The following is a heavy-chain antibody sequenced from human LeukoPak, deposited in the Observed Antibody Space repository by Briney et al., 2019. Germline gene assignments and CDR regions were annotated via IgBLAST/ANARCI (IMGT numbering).Heavy chain of an antibody. CDR3: ARAARMISDASDI. Sequence: SETLSLTCAVYGGSFSGYYWSWIRQPPGKGLEWIGEINHSGSTNYNPSLKSRVTISVDTSKNQFSLKLSSVTAADTAVYYCARAARMISDASDIWGQGTMVTISS. D-gene: IGHD3-22*01. CDR2: INHSGST. J-gene: IGHJ3*02. CDR1: GGSFSGYY. V-gene: IGHV4-34*01.